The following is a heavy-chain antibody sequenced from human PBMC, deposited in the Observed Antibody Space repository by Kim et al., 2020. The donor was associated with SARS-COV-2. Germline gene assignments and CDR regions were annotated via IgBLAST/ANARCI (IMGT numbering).Heavy chain of an antibody. CDR3: ARSSLMTTVTTFDY. J-gene: IGHJ4*02. V-gene: IGHV3-21*01. CDR2: ISSSSSYI. CDR1: GFTFSSYS. Sequence: GGSLRLSCAASGFTFSSYSMNWVRQAPGKGLEWVSSISSSSSYIYYADSVKGRFTISRDNAKNSLYLQMNSLRAEDTAVYYCARSSLMTTVTTFDYWGRGTLVTVSS. D-gene: IGHD4-4*01.